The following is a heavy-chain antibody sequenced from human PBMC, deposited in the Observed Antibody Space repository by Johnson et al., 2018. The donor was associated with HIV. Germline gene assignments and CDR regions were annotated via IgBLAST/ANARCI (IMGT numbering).Heavy chain of an antibody. CDR1: GFTFDDYG. V-gene: IGHV3-20*04. CDR2: IYSDGST. Sequence: VQLVESGGGVVRPGGSLRLSCAASGFTFDDYGVSWVRQAPGKGLEWVSAIYSDGSTYYAESVKGRFTISRDNSKNTLYLQMKSLRGEDTAVYSCARGRSSSSTAAFDIWGQGTMVTVSS. CDR3: ARGRSSSSTAAFDI. J-gene: IGHJ3*02. D-gene: IGHD6-6*01.